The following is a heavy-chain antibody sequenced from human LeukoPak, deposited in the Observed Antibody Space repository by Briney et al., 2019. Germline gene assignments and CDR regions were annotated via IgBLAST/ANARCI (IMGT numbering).Heavy chain of an antibody. CDR2: ISSSGANA. Sequence: GGSLRLSCAASGFTFTDAAMTWVRQAPGKGLEWVSLISSSGANAYYADSVMGRFTISRDNSKNTLYLQMNNLRGEDTAEYYCAKDMELASWGQGTLVIVSS. CDR1: GFTFTDAA. J-gene: IGHJ5*02. D-gene: IGHD1-26*01. CDR3: AKDMELAS. V-gene: IGHV3-23*01.